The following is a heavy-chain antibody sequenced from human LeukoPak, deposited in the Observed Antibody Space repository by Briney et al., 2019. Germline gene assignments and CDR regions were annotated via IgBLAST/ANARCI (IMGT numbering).Heavy chain of an antibody. CDR2: IYYSGST. D-gene: IGHD3-22*01. J-gene: IGHJ4*02. CDR1: GGSISSYY. CDR3: AREMYYYDSSGYYGPAYYFDY. V-gene: IGHV4-59*01. Sequence: KPSETLSLTCTVSGGSISSYYWSWIRQPPGEGLEWIGYIYYSGSTNYNPSLESRVTISVDTSKNQFSLKLSSVTAADTAVYYCAREMYYYDSSGYYGPAYYFDYWGQGTLVTVSS.